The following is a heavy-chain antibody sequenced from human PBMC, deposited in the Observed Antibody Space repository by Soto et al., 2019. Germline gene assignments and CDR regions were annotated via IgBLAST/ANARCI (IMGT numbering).Heavy chain of an antibody. CDR1: GGSISTYY. Sequence: SETLSLTCTVSGGSISTYYWSWIRQPLGKGLEWIGYVHYSGITNYNPSLRSRVTISLETSKNQFSLRLSSVTAADTAVYYCAMAGFSRSYYDIVFWGQGILVTVSS. J-gene: IGHJ4*02. CDR3: AMAGFSRSYYDIVF. CDR2: VHYSGIT. V-gene: IGHV4-59*01. D-gene: IGHD1-26*01.